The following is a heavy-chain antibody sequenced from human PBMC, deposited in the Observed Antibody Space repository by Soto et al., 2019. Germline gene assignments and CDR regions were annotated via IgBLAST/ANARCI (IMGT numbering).Heavy chain of an antibody. CDR2: INHSGST. V-gene: IGHV4-39*07. Sequence: QLQLQESGPGLVKPSETLSLTCTVSGGSISSSSYYWGWVRQPPGKGLEWIGEINHSGSTNYNPSLKSRVTISVDTSKNQFSLKLSSVTAADTAVYYCARFRVYYYNSSGYYSGPYYFDYWGQGKLVTVYS. J-gene: IGHJ4*02. D-gene: IGHD3-22*01. CDR1: GGSISSSSYY. CDR3: ARFRVYYYNSSGYYSGPYYFDY.